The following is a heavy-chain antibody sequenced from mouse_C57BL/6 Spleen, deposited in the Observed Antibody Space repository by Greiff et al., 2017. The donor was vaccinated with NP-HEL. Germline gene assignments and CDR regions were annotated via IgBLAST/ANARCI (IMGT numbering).Heavy chain of an antibody. D-gene: IGHD4-1*01. CDR2: IRNKANNHAT. V-gene: IGHV6-6*01. CDR3: TRYAGTEAMDY. Sequence: EVKLEESGGGLVQPGGSMKLSCAASGFTFSDAWMDWVRQSPEKGLEWVAEIRNKANNHATHYAESVKGRFTISRDNSKSSVYLQLNSLRSEDTGIYYCTRYAGTEAMDYWGQGTSVTVSS. CDR1: GFTFSDAW. J-gene: IGHJ4*01.